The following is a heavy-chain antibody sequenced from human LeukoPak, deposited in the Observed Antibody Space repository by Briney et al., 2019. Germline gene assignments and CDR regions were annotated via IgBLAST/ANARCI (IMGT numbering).Heavy chain of an antibody. CDR1: GFSLSTSGVG. J-gene: IGHJ4*02. CDR2: IYWDDDK. CDR3: AHRGYCSGGSCYSGRYFDY. D-gene: IGHD2-15*01. Sequence: SGPTLVNPTQTLTLTCTFSGFSLSTSGVGVGWVRQPPGKALEWLGIIYWDDDKRFSPSLKSRLTITKDTSKNQVVLTMTNMDPVDTATYYCAHRGYCSGGSCYSGRYFDYWGQGTLVTVSS. V-gene: IGHV2-5*02.